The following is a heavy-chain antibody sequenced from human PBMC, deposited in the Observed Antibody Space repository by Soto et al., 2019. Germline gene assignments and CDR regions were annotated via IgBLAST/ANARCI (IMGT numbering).Heavy chain of an antibody. CDR1: SDSISSYY. D-gene: IGHD6-13*01. CDR3: ARGTSWQLPFDY. CDR2: ISYSGST. Sequence: QVQLQESGPGLVKPSETLSLTCTVSSDSISSYYWSWIRQPPGKRLEWIGYISYSGSTDYNPSLKSRITTSGDTSNNQFSLKVSSVTAADTAVYYCARGTSWQLPFDYWGQGTLVTVSS. V-gene: IGHV4-59*01. J-gene: IGHJ4*02.